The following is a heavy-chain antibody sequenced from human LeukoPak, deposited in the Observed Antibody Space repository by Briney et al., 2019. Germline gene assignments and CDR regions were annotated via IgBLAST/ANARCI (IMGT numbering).Heavy chain of an antibody. D-gene: IGHD1-7*01. J-gene: IGHJ4*02. CDR3: ARDWNYGSDY. CDR1: GFTFSKTW. CDR2: IKVDGSER. V-gene: IGHV3-7*01. Sequence: GGSLRLSCAASGFTFSKTWMSWVRQAPGKGLEWVANIKVDGSERYYVDSVKGRYTISRDNAKNSLYLQMNSLRAEDTAIYYCARDWNYGSDYWGQGTLVPVST.